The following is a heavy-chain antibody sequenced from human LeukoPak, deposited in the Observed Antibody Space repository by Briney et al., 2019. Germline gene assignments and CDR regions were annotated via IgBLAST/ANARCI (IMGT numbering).Heavy chain of an antibody. CDR2: IYSGGST. D-gene: IGHD3-9*01. CDR3: AEDGIRDFDWSRENY. J-gene: IGHJ4*02. CDR1: GFTVSSNY. Sequence: GGSLRLSCAASGFTVSSNYMSRLRQAPGNGLAWVSVIYSGGSTYYADSVKGSFTIARDNSKNTLYFQMNSLRAEDTAFFFQAEDGIRDFDWSRENYWGQGTLVTVSS. V-gene: IGHV3-66*01.